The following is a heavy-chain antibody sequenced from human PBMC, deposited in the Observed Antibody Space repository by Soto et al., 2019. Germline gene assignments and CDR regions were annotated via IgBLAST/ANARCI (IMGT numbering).Heavy chain of an antibody. D-gene: IGHD2-2*02. J-gene: IGHJ6*02. CDR2: INPSGGST. Sequence: ASVKVSCKASGYTFTSYYMHWVRQAPGQGLEWMGIINPSGGSTSYAQKFQGRVTMTRDTSTSTVYMELSSLRSDDTAVYYCARGDIVVVPAAIRFYGMDVWGQGTTVTVS. V-gene: IGHV1-46*01. CDR3: ARGDIVVVPAAIRFYGMDV. CDR1: GYTFTSYY.